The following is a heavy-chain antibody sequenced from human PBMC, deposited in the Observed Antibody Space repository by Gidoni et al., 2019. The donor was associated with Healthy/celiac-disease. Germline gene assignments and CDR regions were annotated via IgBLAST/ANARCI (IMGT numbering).Heavy chain of an antibody. CDR2: IYYSGST. CDR3: ARAPYDSRGYYPTRWFDP. D-gene: IGHD3-22*01. CDR1: GGSISGYY. J-gene: IGHJ5*02. Sequence: QVQLQESGPGLVKPSETLSLTCTVSGGSISGYYWSWIRQLPGKGLEYIGYIYYSGSTNYNPSLKSRVTISVDTSKNQFSLKLRSVTAADTAVYYCARAPYDSRGYYPTRWFDPWGQGILVTVSS. V-gene: IGHV4-59*01.